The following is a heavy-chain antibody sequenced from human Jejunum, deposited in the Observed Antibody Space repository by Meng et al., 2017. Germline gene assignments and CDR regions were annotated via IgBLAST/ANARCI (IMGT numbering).Heavy chain of an antibody. CDR3: ARVKYSGYDPFDS. Sequence: QVQVVQSGAEVKRPGASVTVSCKTSRFAFSRYVIHWVRQAPGQRLEWMGWINTVNANTRYSEKFQGRVTITRDTSASTAYMELSSLTSEDTAVYYCARVKYSGYDPFDSWGQGTLVTVSS. CDR2: INTVNANT. V-gene: IGHV1-3*04. J-gene: IGHJ4*02. CDR1: RFAFSRYV. D-gene: IGHD5-12*01.